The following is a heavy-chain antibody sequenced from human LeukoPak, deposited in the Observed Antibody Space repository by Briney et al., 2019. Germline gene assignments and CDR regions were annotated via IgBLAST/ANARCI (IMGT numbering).Heavy chain of an antibody. D-gene: IGHD1-1*01. CDR2: LSGSGGSK. CDR3: AKERTSEGYFDY. Sequence: GGSLRLSCAAPGFTFSTYAMSWVRQAPGKGLEWVSALSGSGGSKYYADSVKGRFTISRDNSKNTLYLQMNSLRAEDTAVYYCAKERTSEGYFDYWGQGTLVTVSS. V-gene: IGHV3-23*01. J-gene: IGHJ4*02. CDR1: GFTFSTYA.